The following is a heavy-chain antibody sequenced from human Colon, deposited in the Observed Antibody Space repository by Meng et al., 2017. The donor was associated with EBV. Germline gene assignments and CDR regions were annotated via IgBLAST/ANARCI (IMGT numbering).Heavy chain of an antibody. CDR1: GGSFSGYY. D-gene: IGHD1-26*01. CDR3: ARGPGGSYYLYYFDY. CDR2: INHSGST. J-gene: IGHJ4*02. Sequence: QGRLQQWGAGRLKPSETLSLTCAVYGGSFSGYYWSWIRQPPEKGLEWIGEINHSGSTNYNPSLKSRVTISVDTSKKQFSLKLSSVTAADTAVYYCARGPGGSYYLYYFDYWGQGTLVTVSS. V-gene: IGHV4-34*01.